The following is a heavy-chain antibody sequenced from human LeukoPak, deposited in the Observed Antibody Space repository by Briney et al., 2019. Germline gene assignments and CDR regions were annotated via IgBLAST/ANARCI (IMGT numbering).Heavy chain of an antibody. J-gene: IGHJ5*02. D-gene: IGHD7-27*01. CDR2: IYTSGST. CDR1: EFTFSTYE. V-gene: IGHV4-4*09. CDR3: ARHGIPQLGGANWFDP. Sequence: PGGSLRLSCEASEFTFSTYEMNWVRQAPGKGLEWIGYIYTSGSTNYNPSLKSRVTISVDTSKNQFSLKLSSVTAADTAVYYCARHGIPQLGGANWFDPWGQGTLVTVS.